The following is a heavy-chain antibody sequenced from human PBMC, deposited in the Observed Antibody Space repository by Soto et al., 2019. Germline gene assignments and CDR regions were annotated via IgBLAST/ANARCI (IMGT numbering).Heavy chain of an antibody. Sequence: PGESLKISCQASVYSFTSFWIGWARQMHGKGLEWMGLIYPGDSEIRYSPSFEGQVTMSADKSSRTAFLRWNSLRASDTAFYYCVRSANSAWYIFDYWDQGILVTVSS. CDR3: VRSANSAWYIFDY. CDR2: IYPGDSEI. D-gene: IGHD6-19*01. V-gene: IGHV5-51*01. CDR1: VYSFTSFW. J-gene: IGHJ4*02.